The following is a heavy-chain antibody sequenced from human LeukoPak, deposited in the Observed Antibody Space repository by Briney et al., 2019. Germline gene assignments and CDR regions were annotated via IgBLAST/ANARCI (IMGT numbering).Heavy chain of an antibody. Sequence: GGSLRLSCAASGFIFNTYAINWVRQAPGKGLEWVSVINGGGNTYYADSVKGRFIISRDNPKNTVYLQMNRLRVEDTAVYYCSSSLSSGWYDWWGQGTLVTVSP. J-gene: IGHJ4*02. CDR1: GFIFNTYA. CDR3: SSSLSSGWYDW. D-gene: IGHD6-19*01. V-gene: IGHV3-66*01. CDR2: INGGGNT.